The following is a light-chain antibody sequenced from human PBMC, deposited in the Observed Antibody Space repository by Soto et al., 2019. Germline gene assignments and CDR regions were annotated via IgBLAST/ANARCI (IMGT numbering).Light chain of an antibody. CDR2: GAS. J-gene: IGKJ1*01. CDR1: KSVSNF. CDR3: QQYSNWPSWT. Sequence: EKVMTQSPATLSRSQGEKATLPARPSKSVSNFLAWYQQKPGRAPRLLIYGASTRATGVPARFSGSGSGTEFTLTISSLQSEDFAVYYCQQYSNWPSWTFGQGTKVEVK. V-gene: IGKV3-15*01.